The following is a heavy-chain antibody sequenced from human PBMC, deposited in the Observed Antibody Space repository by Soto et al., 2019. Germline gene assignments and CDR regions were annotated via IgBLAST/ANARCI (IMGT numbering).Heavy chain of an antibody. V-gene: IGHV4-39*02. CDR1: GVSLSHTNYF. J-gene: IGHJ4*01. Sequence: PETLSLPCSVSGVSLSHTNYFLGWHSPPPWKGLEWIGTVYHSGNTYYNPSLKSRITISIDTSRNDFSLNVSSVTAEDTAVYYCARVKLVAVASLFSTLFDSWVQGNLVTFS. D-gene: IGHD2-8*02. CDR3: ARVKLVAVASLFSTLFDS. CDR2: VYHSGNT.